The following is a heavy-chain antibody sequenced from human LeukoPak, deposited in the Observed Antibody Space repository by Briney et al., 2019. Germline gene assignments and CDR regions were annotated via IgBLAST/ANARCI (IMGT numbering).Heavy chain of an antibody. V-gene: IGHV2-70*11. Sequence: SGPTLVNPTQTLTLTCTFSGFSLSTSGMCVSWIRQPPGKALEWLARIDWDDDKYYSTSLKTRLTISKDTSKNQVVLTVTNMDPVDTATYYCARGIAAAGRAYYYYYMDVWGKGTTVTISS. CDR2: IDWDDDK. CDR3: ARGIAAAGRAYYYYYMDV. D-gene: IGHD6-13*01. J-gene: IGHJ6*03. CDR1: GFSLSTSGMC.